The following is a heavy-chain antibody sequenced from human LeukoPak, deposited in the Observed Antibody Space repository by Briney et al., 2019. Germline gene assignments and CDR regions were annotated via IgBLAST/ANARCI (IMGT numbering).Heavy chain of an antibody. D-gene: IGHD3-22*01. CDR3: ARVLSRYYDSSGYQRPYYFDY. Sequence: SVKVSCKASGYTFTSYDINWVRQATGQGLEWMGGIIPIFGTANYAQKFQGRVTITADKSTSTAYMELSSLRSEDTAVYYCARVLSRYYDSSGYQRPYYFDYWGQGTLVTVSS. V-gene: IGHV1-69*06. CDR1: GYTFTSYD. CDR2: IIPIFGTA. J-gene: IGHJ4*02.